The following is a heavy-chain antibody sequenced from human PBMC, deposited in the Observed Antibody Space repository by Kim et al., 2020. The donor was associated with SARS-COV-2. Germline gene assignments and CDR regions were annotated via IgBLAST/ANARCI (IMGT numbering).Heavy chain of an antibody. J-gene: IGHJ6*02. CDR1: GFTFSTYW. Sequence: GGSLRLSCAASGFTFSTYWMGWVRQAPGKGLVWVSSINGDGTTTNYADSVKGRFTISRDNGKSTLYLQMNSLRAEDTAVYFCVRYSYYALDVWGQGTTVTVSS. CDR2: INGDGTTT. V-gene: IGHV3-74*01. CDR3: VRYSYYALDV.